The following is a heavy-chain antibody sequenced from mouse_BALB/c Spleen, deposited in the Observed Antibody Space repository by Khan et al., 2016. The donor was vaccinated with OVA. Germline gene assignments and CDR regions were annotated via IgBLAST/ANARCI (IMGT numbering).Heavy chain of an antibody. CDR2: IWGGGGT. J-gene: IGHJ4*01. CDR3: ARAYYRYDGYYAMDY. CDR1: GFSLSRYN. D-gene: IGHD2-14*01. Sequence: VKLEVSGPGLVAPSQSLSITCTVSGFSLSRYNIHWVRQPPGKGLEWLGMIWGGGGTDYNSTLKSRLSITKDNSESHVFLKMNSLQTDDTAMYYCARAYYRYDGYYAMDYWGQGTSVTVSS. V-gene: IGHV2-6-4*01.